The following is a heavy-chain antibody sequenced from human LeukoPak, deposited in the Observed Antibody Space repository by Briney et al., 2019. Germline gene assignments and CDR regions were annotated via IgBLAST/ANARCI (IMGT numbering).Heavy chain of an antibody. D-gene: IGHD3-10*01. CDR3: ARVGSGLLWFGEPTEIDY. J-gene: IGHJ4*02. Sequence: GGSLRLSCAASGFTVSSNYMSWVRQAPGKGLDWVAFIRYDGHNKYYADSVKGRFTISRDNSKNTLYLQMNSLRAEDTAVYYCARVGSGLLWFGEPTEIDYWGQGTLVTVSS. V-gene: IGHV3-30*02. CDR2: IRYDGHNK. CDR1: GFTVSSNY.